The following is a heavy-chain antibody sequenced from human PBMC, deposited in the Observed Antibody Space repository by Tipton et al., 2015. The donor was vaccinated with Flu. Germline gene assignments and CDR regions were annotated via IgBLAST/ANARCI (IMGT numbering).Heavy chain of an antibody. Sequence: TLSLTCTVSGGSISSHYWSWIRQPPGKGLEWIGYIYYSGSISYNPSLKSRVTISVDTSKNQFSLKLSSVTAADTAVYFCARSPSYSGSGIYPYYFDDWGQGALVTVAS. D-gene: IGHD3-10*01. V-gene: IGHV4-59*11. CDR3: ARSPSYSGSGIYPYYFDD. CDR2: IYYSGSI. CDR1: GGSISSHY. J-gene: IGHJ4*02.